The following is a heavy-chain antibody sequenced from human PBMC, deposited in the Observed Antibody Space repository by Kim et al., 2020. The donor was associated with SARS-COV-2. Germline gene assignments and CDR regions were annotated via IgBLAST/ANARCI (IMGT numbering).Heavy chain of an antibody. CDR2: IYSGGST. CDR1: GFTVSSNY. Sequence: GGSLRLSCAASGFTVSSNYMSWVRQAPGKGLEWVSVIYSGGSTYYADSVKGRFTISRDNSKNTLYLQMNSLRAEDTAVYYCARAQVTAYGHFDYWGQGTLVTVSS. D-gene: IGHD2-21*02. CDR3: ARAQVTAYGHFDY. V-gene: IGHV3-53*01. J-gene: IGHJ4*02.